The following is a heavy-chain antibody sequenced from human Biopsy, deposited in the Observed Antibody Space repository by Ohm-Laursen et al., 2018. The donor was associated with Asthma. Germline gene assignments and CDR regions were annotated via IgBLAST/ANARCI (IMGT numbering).Heavy chain of an antibody. V-gene: IGHV1-2*06. J-gene: IGHJ5*02. CDR2: INPNSGGT. CDR1: GYTFIGCP. CDR3: ARGQKSAGDRWFDP. D-gene: IGHD6-13*01. Sequence: ASVKVSCKASGYTFIGCPIHWMRQAPGQGLEWMGRINPNSGGTNYAQKFQGRVTMTRDTSISTAYMEVSRLRSDDTALYYCARGQKSAGDRWFDPWGQGTLVTVSS.